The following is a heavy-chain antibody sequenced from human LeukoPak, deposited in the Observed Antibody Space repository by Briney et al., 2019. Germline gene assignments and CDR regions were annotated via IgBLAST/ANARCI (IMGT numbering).Heavy chain of an antibody. D-gene: IGHD2-21*01. V-gene: IGHV3-30*02. CDR2: IWYDGKNE. J-gene: IGHJ4*02. CDR1: GFTFSSYG. CDR3: AKEFNRGLPDY. Sequence: GGSLRLSCAASGFTFSSYGMHWVRQAPGKGLEWVADIWYDGKNEHFADSVKGRFTISRDNSKNTLYLQMDSLRAEDTAVYYCAKEFNRGLPDYWGQGTLVTVPS.